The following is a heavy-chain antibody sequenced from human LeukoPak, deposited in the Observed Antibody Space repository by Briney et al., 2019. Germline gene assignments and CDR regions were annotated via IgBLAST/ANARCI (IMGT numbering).Heavy chain of an antibody. CDR3: ARGPDYYDSSGYVGYMDV. CDR1: GYTFREYG. J-gene: IGHJ6*03. Sequence: ASVKVSCKVSGYTFREYGITWVRQAPGQGLEWMGWVGADNDYIDYAQNFQGRLTVTTDTSTNTAYMELESLRADDTAMYYCARGPDYYDSSGYVGYMDVWGKGTTVTISS. V-gene: IGHV1-18*01. D-gene: IGHD3-22*01. CDR2: VGADNDYI.